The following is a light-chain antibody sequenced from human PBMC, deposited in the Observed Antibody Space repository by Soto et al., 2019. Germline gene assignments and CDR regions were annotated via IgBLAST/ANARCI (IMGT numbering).Light chain of an antibody. J-gene: IGKJ2*01. CDR3: QLFGSSPRYT. V-gene: IGKV3-20*01. CDR1: ESVTSTY. Sequence: EIVLTQSPGTLSLSPGERATLSCRTSESVTSTYLAWYQQKPGQPPRLLIYGASNRATGIPDRFSGSGSGTDFTLTISRLEPEDFAVYYCQLFGSSPRYTFGQGTKLEIK. CDR2: GAS.